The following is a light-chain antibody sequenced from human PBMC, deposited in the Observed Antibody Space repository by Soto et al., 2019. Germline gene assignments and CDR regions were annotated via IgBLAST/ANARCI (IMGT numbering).Light chain of an antibody. V-gene: IGKV3-15*01. CDR3: QQYNNWPLWT. J-gene: IGKJ1*01. CDR2: GAS. Sequence: EIAMTQSPATLSVSPGERATLSCRASHSVSSNLAWYQQKPGQAPRLLIYGASTRATGIPARFSGSGSGTEFTLTISSLQSEDFAVYYCQQYNNWPLWTFGQGTKVEIK. CDR1: HSVSSN.